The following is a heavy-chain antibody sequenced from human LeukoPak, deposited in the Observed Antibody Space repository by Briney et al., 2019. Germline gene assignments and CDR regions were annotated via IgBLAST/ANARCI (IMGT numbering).Heavy chain of an antibody. V-gene: IGHV3-7*03. Sequence: PGGSLRLPCAASGFTFRSYAMNWARQAPGKGLEWVASINHNGNVNYYVDSVKGRFTISRDNAKNSLYLQMSNLRAEDTAVYFCARGGGLDVWGQGATVTVSS. J-gene: IGHJ6*02. CDR2: INHNGNVN. CDR3: ARGGGLDV. CDR1: GFTFRSYA. D-gene: IGHD3-16*01.